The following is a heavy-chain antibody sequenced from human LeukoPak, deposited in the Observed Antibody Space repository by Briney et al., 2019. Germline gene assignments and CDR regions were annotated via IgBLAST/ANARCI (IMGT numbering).Heavy chain of an antibody. CDR3: AKEVTGYCSGGSCYRYYYYYYGMDV. CDR2: ISYDGSNK. CDR1: GFTFSSYG. J-gene: IGHJ6*04. Sequence: GGSLRLSCAASGFTFSSYGMHWVRQAPGKGLEWVAVISYDGSNKYYADSVKGRFTIFRDNSKNTLYLQMNSLRAEDTAVYYCAKEVTGYCSGGSCYRYYYYYYGMDVWGKGTTVTVSS. V-gene: IGHV3-30*18. D-gene: IGHD2-15*01.